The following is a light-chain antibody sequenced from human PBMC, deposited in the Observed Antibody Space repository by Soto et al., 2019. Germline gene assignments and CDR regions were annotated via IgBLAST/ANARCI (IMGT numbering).Light chain of an antibody. CDR3: QVWDRSSDHRRV. CDR1: NIGSES. CDR2: YDS. J-gene: IGLJ2*01. Sequence: SYELTQPPSVSVAPGQTARITCGGNNIGSESVHWYQKKPGQAPVLVVYYDSDRPSGIPERFSGSNSGNTVTLTISRVEAGDEADYYCQVWDRSSDHRRVFGGGTKLTVL. V-gene: IGLV3-21*02.